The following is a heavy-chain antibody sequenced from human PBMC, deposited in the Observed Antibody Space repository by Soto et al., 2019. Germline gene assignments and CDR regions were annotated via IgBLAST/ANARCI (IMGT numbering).Heavy chain of an antibody. D-gene: IGHD3-22*01. Sequence: QVQLQESGPGLVKPSQTLSLTCTVSGGSISSGAYYWSWIRQHPGKGLEWIGYIYYSESTNYNPSLKSRVTISVDTSESQFSLKLSSVTVADTAVYYCARSDSSGKTRYCFDYWGQGTLVTVSS. CDR3: ARSDSSGKTRYCFDY. CDR2: IYYSEST. CDR1: GGSISSGAYY. V-gene: IGHV4-31*03. J-gene: IGHJ4*02.